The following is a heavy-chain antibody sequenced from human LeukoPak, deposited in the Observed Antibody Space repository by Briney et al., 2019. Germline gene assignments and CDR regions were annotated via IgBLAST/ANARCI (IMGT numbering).Heavy chain of an antibody. J-gene: IGHJ4*02. V-gene: IGHV1-69*13. Sequence: SVKVSCKASGGTFSSYAISWVRQAPGQGLEWMGGIIPIFGTANYAQKFQGRVTITADESTSTAYMELSSLRSEDTAVYYCARVTGYGDYVTSNFDYWGQGTLVTVSS. CDR2: IIPIFGTA. CDR1: GGTFSSYA. D-gene: IGHD4-17*01. CDR3: ARVTGYGDYVTSNFDY.